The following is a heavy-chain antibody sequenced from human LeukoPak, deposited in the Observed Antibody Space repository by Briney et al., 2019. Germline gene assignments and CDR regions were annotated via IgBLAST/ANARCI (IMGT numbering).Heavy chain of an antibody. CDR1: GFTFSSYS. CDR3: ARGGSDGGDY. V-gene: IGHV3-21*01. D-gene: IGHD1-26*01. Sequence: GGSLRLSCAASGFTFSSYSMNWVRQAPGKGLEWVSSISSSSSYIYYADSVKGRFTISRDNAKNSLYLQMNSLRAEDMAVYYCARGGSDGGDYWGQGTLVTVSS. J-gene: IGHJ4*02. CDR2: ISSSSSYI.